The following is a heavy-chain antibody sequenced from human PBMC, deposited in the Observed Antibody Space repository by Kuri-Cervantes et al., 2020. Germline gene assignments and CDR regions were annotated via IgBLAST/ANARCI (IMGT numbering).Heavy chain of an antibody. D-gene: IGHD6-19*01. CDR2: INHSGST. Sequence: SETLSLTCAVYGGSFSGYHWSWIRQPPGKGLEWIGEINHSGSTNYNPSLKSRVTISVDTSKNQFSLKLTSVTTADTALYYCARRFYSSGWPVFDFWGQGSLVTVSS. CDR1: GGSFSGYH. V-gene: IGHV4-34*01. CDR3: ARRFYSSGWPVFDF. J-gene: IGHJ4*02.